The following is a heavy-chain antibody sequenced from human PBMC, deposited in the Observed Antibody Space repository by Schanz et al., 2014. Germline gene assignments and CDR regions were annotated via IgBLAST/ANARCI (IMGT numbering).Heavy chain of an antibody. CDR2: ISGSGGST. CDR3: ARDRYAAGAGAFDI. Sequence: EVQLVESGGGLVQPGGSLRLSCEASGFTLTSYALTWVRQAPGKGLEWVAGISGSGGSTDYADSVKGRFIIPRDNSKNTLYLQMNSLRAEDTAVYYCARDRYAAGAGAFDIWGQGTMVTVSS. V-gene: IGHV3-23*04. CDR1: GFTLTSYA. J-gene: IGHJ3*02. D-gene: IGHD3-10*01.